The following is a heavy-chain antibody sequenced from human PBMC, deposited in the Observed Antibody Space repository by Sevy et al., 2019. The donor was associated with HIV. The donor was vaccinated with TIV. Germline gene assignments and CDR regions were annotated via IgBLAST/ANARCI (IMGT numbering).Heavy chain of an antibody. V-gene: IGHV3-30*18. CDR1: GFTFSSFG. CDR3: AKQGGYCSNGVCYRAFDY. D-gene: IGHD2-8*01. Sequence: GGSLRLSCAASGFTFSSFGMHWVRQAPGKGLEWVAIISHDGSNKIYADSVKGRFTISRDNSKNTLYLQMDSLRADDTAMYYCAKQGGYCSNGVCYRAFDYWGQEPWSPSPQ. J-gene: IGHJ4*01. CDR2: ISHDGSNK.